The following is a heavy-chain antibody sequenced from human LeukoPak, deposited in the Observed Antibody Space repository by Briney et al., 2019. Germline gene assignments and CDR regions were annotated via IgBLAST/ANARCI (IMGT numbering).Heavy chain of an antibody. D-gene: IGHD6-13*01. CDR2: INPSGGST. V-gene: IGHV1-46*01. J-gene: IGHJ4*02. Sequence: ASVKVSCKASGYTFTSYYMHWVRQAPGQGLEWMGVINPSGGSTSYAQKFQGRVTMTRDTSTSTVYMELSSLRSEDTAVYYCQAAGTSSFDYWGQGTLVTVSS. CDR1: GYTFTSYY. CDR3: QAAGTSSFDY.